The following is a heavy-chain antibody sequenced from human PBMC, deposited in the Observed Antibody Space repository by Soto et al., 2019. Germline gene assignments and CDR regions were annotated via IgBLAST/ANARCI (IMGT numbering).Heavy chain of an antibody. D-gene: IGHD2-2*01. Sequence: QVQLVQSGAEVKKPGSSVKVSCKASGGTFSSYAISWVRQAPGQGLEWMGGIIPISDTTNYAEKFQGRVTITADESTSTAYMELSSLRSEDTAVYYCARPQGSSTSLEIYYYYYCGMDVWGQGTTVTVSS. CDR3: ARPQGSSTSLEIYYYYYCGMDV. CDR2: IIPISDTT. J-gene: IGHJ6*02. CDR1: GGTFSSYA. V-gene: IGHV1-69*01.